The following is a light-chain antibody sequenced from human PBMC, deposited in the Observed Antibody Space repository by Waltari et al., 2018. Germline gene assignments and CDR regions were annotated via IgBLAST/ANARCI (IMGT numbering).Light chain of an antibody. V-gene: IGLV1-40*01. Sequence: QSVLTQPPSMSGAPGQRVTISCTGSSSNIGAGYDVQWYQQLPGTAPKLLIYGNINRPAGVPDRFSGSKSGPSASLAITGLQAEDEADYYCQSYDSSLSGPVFGGGTKLTVL. CDR3: QSYDSSLSGPV. CDR1: SSNIGAGYD. J-gene: IGLJ3*02. CDR2: GNI.